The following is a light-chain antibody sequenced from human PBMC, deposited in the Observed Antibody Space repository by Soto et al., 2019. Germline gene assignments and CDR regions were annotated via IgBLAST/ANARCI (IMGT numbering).Light chain of an antibody. V-gene: IGLV1-44*01. CDR3: AAWDDRLNGQG. CDR1: SSNIGSNT. CDR2: SNN. J-gene: IGLJ1*01. Sequence: QSVLTQPPSASRTPGQRVTISCSGSSSNIGSNTVNWYRQLPGKAPKLLIYSNNQRPSGVPDGFSGSKSGTSDSLAISGLQSEDEADYYCAAWDDRLNGQGFGHGTKGTV.